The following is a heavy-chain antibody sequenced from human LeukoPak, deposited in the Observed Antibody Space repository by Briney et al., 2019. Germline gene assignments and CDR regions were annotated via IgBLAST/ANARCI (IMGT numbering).Heavy chain of an antibody. D-gene: IGHD3-22*01. Sequence: PGGSLRLSCAASGFTFSNYGMYWVRQAPGKGLEWVTFIQFDGSNKYYADSVKGRFTNSSDNSKNTLELQINRLRAEDTAVYYCANDHRVYDNSAFLDSWGQGTLVTVSS. CDR3: ANDHRVYDNSAFLDS. CDR2: IQFDGSNK. V-gene: IGHV3-30*02. J-gene: IGHJ4*02. CDR1: GFTFSNYG.